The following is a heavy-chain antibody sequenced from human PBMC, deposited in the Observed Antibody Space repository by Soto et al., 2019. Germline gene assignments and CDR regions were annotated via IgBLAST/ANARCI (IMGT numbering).Heavy chain of an antibody. CDR2: IGSDGRPT. D-gene: IGHD3-22*01. CDR3: VRDYDSSGFNSAH. V-gene: IGHV3-74*03. Sequence: GGSLRLSCVASGFPFSSYWMHWIRQVPGKGLMWVSQIGSDGRPTTYADSVKGRFTISRDNARNTLYLQMNSLRADDTAMYYCVRDYDSSGFNSAHWGQGTMVIVSS. J-gene: IGHJ1*01. CDR1: GFPFSSYW.